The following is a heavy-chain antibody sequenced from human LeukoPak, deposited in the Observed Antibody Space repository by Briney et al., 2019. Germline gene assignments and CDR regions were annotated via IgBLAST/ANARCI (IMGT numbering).Heavy chain of an antibody. J-gene: IGHJ3*02. CDR2: IMGSGGST. CDR3: AKDGQYSSSWHDAFDI. CDR1: GFTFSSYA. V-gene: IGHV3-23*01. Sequence: GRSLRPSCAASGFTFSSYAMSWVSLAPGKGLEWVSSIMGSGGSTYYADPVKGRYTISKDNSKNTLYLQMNSLRAEDTAVYYCAKDGQYSSSWHDAFDIWGQGTMVTVSS. D-gene: IGHD6-13*01.